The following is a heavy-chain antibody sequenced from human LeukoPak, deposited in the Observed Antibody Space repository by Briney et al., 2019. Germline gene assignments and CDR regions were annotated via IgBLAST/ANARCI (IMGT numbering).Heavy chain of an antibody. CDR3: AKDGAKQLWSPLDY. CDR2: ISYDGSNK. J-gene: IGHJ4*02. Sequence: PGGSLRLSCAASGFTFSSYGMHRVRQAPGKGLEWVAVISYDGSNKYYADSVKGRFTVSRDNSKNTLYLQMNSLRAEDTAVYYCAKDGAKQLWSPLDYWGQGTLVTVSS. V-gene: IGHV3-30*18. CDR1: GFTFSSYG. D-gene: IGHD6-6*01.